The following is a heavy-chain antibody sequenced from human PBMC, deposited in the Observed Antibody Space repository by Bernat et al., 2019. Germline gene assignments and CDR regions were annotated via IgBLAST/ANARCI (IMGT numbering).Heavy chain of an antibody. CDR2: ISYDGSNK. CDR3: ARDMPYCSSTSCYASGAFDI. J-gene: IGHJ3*02. Sequence: QVQLVESGGGVVQPGRSLRLSCAASGFTFSSYAMHWVRQAPGKGLESVAVISYDGSNKYYADSVKGRFTISRDNSKNTLYLQMNSLRAEDTAVYYCARDMPYCSSTSCYASGAFDIWGQGTMVTVSS. CDR1: GFTFSSYA. V-gene: IGHV3-30*01. D-gene: IGHD2-2*01.